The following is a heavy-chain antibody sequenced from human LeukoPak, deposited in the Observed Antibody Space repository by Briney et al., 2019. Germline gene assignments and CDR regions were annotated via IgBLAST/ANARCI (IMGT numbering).Heavy chain of an antibody. D-gene: IGHD6-6*01. Sequence: GASVKVSCKVSGSTLSDLSIHWVRQAPGKGLEYVGGSDPEDGETFHAQNFLGRITMTEDTSIDTAYMELSSLRSEDTAVYYCVTDRARLFWYFDVWGRGTLVTVSS. CDR3: VTDRARLFWYFDV. CDR2: SDPEDGET. V-gene: IGHV1-24*01. CDR1: GSTLSDLS. J-gene: IGHJ2*01.